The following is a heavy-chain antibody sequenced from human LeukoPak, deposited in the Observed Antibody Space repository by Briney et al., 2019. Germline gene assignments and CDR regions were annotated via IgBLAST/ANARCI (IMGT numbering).Heavy chain of an antibody. CDR3: ARHRSSTSCHYYYMDV. D-gene: IGHD2-2*01. CDR1: GGSISSYY. V-gene: IGHV4-59*08. CDR2: IYYSGST. J-gene: IGHJ6*03. Sequence: SETLSLTCTVSGGSISSYYWSWIRQPPGKGLEWIGYIYYSGSTNYNPSLKSRVTISVDTSKNQFSLKLSSVTAADTAVYYCARHRSSTSCHYYYMDVWGKGTTVTVSS.